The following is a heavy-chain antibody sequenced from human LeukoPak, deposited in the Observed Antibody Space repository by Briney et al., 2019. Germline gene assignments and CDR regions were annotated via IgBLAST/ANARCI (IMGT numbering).Heavy chain of an antibody. CDR2: IGTAGDT. CDR1: GFTFSSYD. V-gene: IGHV3-13*04. J-gene: IGHJ4*02. Sequence: GGSLRLSCAASGFTFSSYDMHWVRQVTGKGLEWVSSIGTAGDTYYSGSVKGRFTISRENAKNSLYLQMNSLRAGDTAMYYCAREPYYYDSSGYYLDYWGQGTLVTVSS. CDR3: AREPYYYDSSGYYLDY. D-gene: IGHD3-22*01.